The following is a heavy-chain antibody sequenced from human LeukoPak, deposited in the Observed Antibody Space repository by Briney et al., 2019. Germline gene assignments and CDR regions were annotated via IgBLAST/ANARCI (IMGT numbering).Heavy chain of an antibody. Sequence: GGSLRLSCAASGFTFSSYGMHWVRQAPGKGLEWVAFIRYDGSNKYYADSVKGRFTNTRDNSKNTLYLQINSLRAEDTAVYYCAKDPGLYQLLFVSGYFDYWGQGTLVTVSS. CDR2: IRYDGSNK. D-gene: IGHD2-2*01. CDR3: AKDPGLYQLLFVSGYFDY. V-gene: IGHV3-30*02. J-gene: IGHJ4*02. CDR1: GFTFSSYG.